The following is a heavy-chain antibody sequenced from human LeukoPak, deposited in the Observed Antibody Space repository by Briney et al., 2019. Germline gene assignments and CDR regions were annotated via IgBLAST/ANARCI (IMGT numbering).Heavy chain of an antibody. CDR2: IYSGGRT. CDR3: ARASRGYSGYFDY. J-gene: IGHJ4*02. Sequence: PGGSLRLSRAASGFTVSSNYMTWVRQAPGKGLEWVSVIYSGGRTYYADSVKGRFTISRDNSKNTLYLQMNRLRAEDTAVYYCARASRGYSGYFDYWGQGTLVTVSS. V-gene: IGHV3-53*01. D-gene: IGHD5-12*01. CDR1: GFTVSSNY.